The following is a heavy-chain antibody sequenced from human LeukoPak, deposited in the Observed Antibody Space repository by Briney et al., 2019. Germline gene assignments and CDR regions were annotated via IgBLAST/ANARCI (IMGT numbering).Heavy chain of an antibody. Sequence: SGPTLVNPTQTLTLTCTFSGFSLSTSGVGVGWIRQPPGKALEWLALIYWNDDKRYSPSLKSRLTIIKDTSKNQVVLTMTNMAPVDTATYYCAHMGTIPAATYYFDYWGQGTLVTVSS. CDR2: IYWNDDK. J-gene: IGHJ4*02. D-gene: IGHD2-2*01. CDR1: GFSLSTSGVG. V-gene: IGHV2-5*01. CDR3: AHMGTIPAATYYFDY.